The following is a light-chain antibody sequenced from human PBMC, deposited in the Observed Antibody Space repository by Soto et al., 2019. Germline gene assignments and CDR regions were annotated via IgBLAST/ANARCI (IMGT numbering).Light chain of an antibody. Sequence: DIPMTQSPSTLSASLGDRVTITCRASQSINKWLAWYQQKPGKAPKLLIYGASSLQSGVPSRFSGSGAGTHFTLTISSLQPDDFATYYCQHYKTFAWTFGQGTKVEIK. V-gene: IGKV1-5*01. CDR2: GAS. CDR1: QSINKW. CDR3: QHYKTFAWT. J-gene: IGKJ1*01.